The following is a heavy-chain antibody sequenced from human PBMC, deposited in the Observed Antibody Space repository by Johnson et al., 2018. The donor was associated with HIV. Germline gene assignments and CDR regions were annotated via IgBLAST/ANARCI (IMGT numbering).Heavy chain of an antibody. CDR1: GFTFSSYG. CDR2: IRYDGSNK. CDR3: ARADRDSGTYHDAFDI. J-gene: IGHJ3*02. V-gene: IGHV3-30*02. D-gene: IGHD1-26*01. Sequence: QVQLVESGGGVVQPGGSLRLSCAASGFTFSSYGMHWVRQAPGKGLEWVAFIRYDGSNKYYADSVKGRFTISRDNAKNSLYLQMNSLTVEDTALYYCARADRDSGTYHDAFDIWGQGTMVTVYS.